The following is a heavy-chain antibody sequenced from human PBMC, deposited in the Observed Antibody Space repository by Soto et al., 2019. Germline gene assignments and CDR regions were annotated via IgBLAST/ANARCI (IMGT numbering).Heavy chain of an antibody. J-gene: IGHJ3*02. CDR3: ARAIGYAFDI. V-gene: IGHV3-21*01. Sequence: EVQLVESGEAWSSLGGSLRLSCAASGFTFSTSSLYWVRQAPGKGLEWVSSISSRSYTYYADSVKGRFTISRDNAKNSLYLQMNSLRAEDTAVYYCARAIGYAFDIWGQGTMVTVSS. CDR1: GFTFSTSS. D-gene: IGHD1-26*01. CDR2: ISSRSYT.